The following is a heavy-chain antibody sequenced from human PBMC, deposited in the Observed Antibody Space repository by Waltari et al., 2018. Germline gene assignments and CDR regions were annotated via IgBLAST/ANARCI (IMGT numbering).Heavy chain of an antibody. V-gene: IGHV3-48*04. CDR3: ARVIGLGAHSRCFDY. J-gene: IGHJ4*02. CDR2: ISSSGSSI. CDR1: GFTFIIYN. Sequence: EVQLVESGGGLVQPGGSLRVSCAASGFTFIIYNMNGVRQAPGKGLEWVSYISSSGSSIYYADSVKGRSTISRDNAKKSLYLQMNRLRAEDTAVYYCARVIGLGAHSRCFDYWGQGTLVTVSS. D-gene: IGHD1-26*01.